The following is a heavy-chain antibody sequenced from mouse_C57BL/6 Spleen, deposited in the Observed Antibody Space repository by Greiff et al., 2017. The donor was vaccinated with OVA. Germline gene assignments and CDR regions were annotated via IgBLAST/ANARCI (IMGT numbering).Heavy chain of an antibody. Sequence: VKLQQPGAELVKPGASVKLSCKASGYTFTSYWMHWVKQRPGQGLEWIGMIHPNSGSTNYNEKFKSKATLTVDKSSSTAYMQLSSLTSEDSAVYYCARHDYDDYWYFDVWGTGTTVTVSS. V-gene: IGHV1-64*01. CDR2: IHPNSGST. CDR3: ARHDYDDYWYFDV. CDR1: GYTFTSYW. D-gene: IGHD2-4*01. J-gene: IGHJ1*03.